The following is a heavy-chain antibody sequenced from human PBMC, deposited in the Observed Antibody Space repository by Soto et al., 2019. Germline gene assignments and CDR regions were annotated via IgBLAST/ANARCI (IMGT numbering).Heavy chain of an antibody. CDR1: GGSISSYY. Sequence: QVQLQESGPGLVKPSETLSLTCTVSGGSISSYYWSWIRQPPGKGLEWIGYIYYSGSTNYNPSLKSRITLSVDTSKNQFSLKLSSVTAADTAVDYWAGGADSSSWYYGAFDIWGQGTMVTVSS. CDR2: IYYSGST. D-gene: IGHD6-13*01. V-gene: IGHV4-59*01. J-gene: IGHJ3*02. CDR3: AGGADSSSWYYGAFDI.